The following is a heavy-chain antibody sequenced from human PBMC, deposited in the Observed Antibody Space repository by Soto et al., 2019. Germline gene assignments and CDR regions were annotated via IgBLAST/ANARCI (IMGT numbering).Heavy chain of an antibody. V-gene: IGHV1-2*02. J-gene: IGHJ4*02. Sequence: GASVKVSCKASGYTFTGYYMHWVRQAPGQGLEWMGWINPNSGTTDFAQKFQGRVTMTRDTSISTAYMELSRLRSDDTAVYYCAREGPRSWDYWGQGTLVTVSS. CDR2: INPNSGTT. CDR3: AREGPRSWDY. CDR1: GYTFTGYY.